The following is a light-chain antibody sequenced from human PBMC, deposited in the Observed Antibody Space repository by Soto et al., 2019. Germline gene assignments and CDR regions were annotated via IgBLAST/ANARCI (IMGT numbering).Light chain of an antibody. CDR1: SSDVGNYNL. V-gene: IGLV2-23*01. Sequence: QSVLTQPASVSGSAGQSITISCTGTSSDVGNYNLVSWYLHHPGKAPKLLIYEDTKRPSGVSNRFSGSRSGNTASLTVSGLQAEDETDYYCCSYAGSSTYVFGTGTKGTVL. J-gene: IGLJ1*01. CDR2: EDT. CDR3: CSYAGSSTYV.